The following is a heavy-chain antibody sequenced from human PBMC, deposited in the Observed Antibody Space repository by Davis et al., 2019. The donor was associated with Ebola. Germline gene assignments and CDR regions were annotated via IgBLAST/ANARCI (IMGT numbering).Heavy chain of an antibody. CDR3: AGIRGQWLED. D-gene: IGHD6-19*01. CDR2: INHSGRT. CDR1: RESLSGDY. Sequence: PSETLSLTCAVYRESLSGDYWTWTRQSPGKGMEWIGEINHSGRTYYNPSLNGRVTISLDTSTRQVSLKLNSVTAADSALYYCAGIRGQWLEDWGQGTRVTVSS. J-gene: IGHJ4*02. V-gene: IGHV4-34*01.